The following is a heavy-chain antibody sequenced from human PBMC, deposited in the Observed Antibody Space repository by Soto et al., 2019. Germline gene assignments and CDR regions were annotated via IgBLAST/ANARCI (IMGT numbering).Heavy chain of an antibody. D-gene: IGHD4-17*01. CDR1: GFTFSSYA. CDR2: ISGSGGST. V-gene: IGHV3-23*01. CDR3: AKDQIIGLMTTVTATFDY. Sequence: GGSLRLSCAASGFTFSSYAMSWVRQAPGKGLEWVSTISGSGGSTYYADSVKGRFTISRDNSKNTLYLQMNSLRAEDTAVYYCAKDQIIGLMTTVTATFDYWGQGTLVTVSS. J-gene: IGHJ4*02.